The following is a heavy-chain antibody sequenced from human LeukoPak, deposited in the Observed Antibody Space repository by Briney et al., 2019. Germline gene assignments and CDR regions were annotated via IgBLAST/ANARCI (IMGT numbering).Heavy chain of an antibody. Sequence: PGGSLRLSCAASGFTFPTYHMVWVRQSPGKGLEWLAYINSGSDIIYYADSVKGRFTISRDSAKNSLYLEMISLRAEDTAVYFCARGRGYCSRTTCWYFDYWGQGTLVTVSS. CDR2: INSGSDII. CDR1: GFTFPTYH. V-gene: IGHV3-48*01. J-gene: IGHJ4*02. D-gene: IGHD2-2*01. CDR3: ARGRGYCSRTTCWYFDY.